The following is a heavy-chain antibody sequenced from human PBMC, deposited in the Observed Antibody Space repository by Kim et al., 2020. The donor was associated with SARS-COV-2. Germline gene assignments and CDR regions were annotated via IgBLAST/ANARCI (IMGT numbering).Heavy chain of an antibody. V-gene: IGHV3-23*01. D-gene: IGHD1-26*01. CDR1: GVSFTEND. J-gene: IGHJ5*01. Sequence: GGSLRLSCVTSGVSFTENDMSWVRLAPGKGLEWVATILRSGGNTYYADSVKGRFTISRDTSRSILYLQMNSLTADDTALYYCEVWGPSLYSCG. CDR2: ILRSGGNT. CDR3: EVWGPSLYS.